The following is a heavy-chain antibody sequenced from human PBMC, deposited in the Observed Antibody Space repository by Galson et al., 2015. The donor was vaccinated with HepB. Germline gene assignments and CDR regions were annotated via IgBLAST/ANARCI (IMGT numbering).Heavy chain of an antibody. D-gene: IGHD3-9*01. V-gene: IGHV3-33*08. Sequence: SLRLSCAASGFTFSNYGMHWVRQAPGKGLEWVAAIWHDASKKDYADSVRGRFTISRDNSKNTLYLQMNNLRAEDSAVYYCTSKCFDDFDYWGQGTLSPSPQ. CDR3: TSKCFDDFDY. J-gene: IGHJ4*02. CDR2: IWHDASKK. CDR1: GFTFSNYG.